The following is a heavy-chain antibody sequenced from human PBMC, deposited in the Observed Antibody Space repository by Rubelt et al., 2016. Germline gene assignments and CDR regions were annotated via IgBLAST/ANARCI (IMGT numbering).Heavy chain of an antibody. D-gene: IGHD4-23*01. CDR2: IVVGSGNT. CDR1: GYTFTSYG. J-gene: IGHJ4*02. V-gene: IGHV1-58*02. Sequence: SGAEVKKPGASVKVSCKASGYTFTSYGISWVRQARGQRLEWIGWIVVGSGNTNYAQKFQERVTITRDMSTSTAYMELSSLRSEDTAVYYCAGVDYGGNSDSDYWGQGTLVTVSS. CDR3: AGVDYGGNSDSDY.